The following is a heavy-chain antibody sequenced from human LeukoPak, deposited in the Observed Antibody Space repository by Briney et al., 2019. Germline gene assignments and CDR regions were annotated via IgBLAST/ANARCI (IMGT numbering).Heavy chain of an antibody. Sequence: PGGSLRLSCAASGFTFSNAWMSWVRQAPGKGREWVGRIKSKTDGCKTDYAAPVKGRFTISRDDSKHTLYLQMNSLKTEDTAVYYCTTWKNMIVVVTDAFDIWGQGTMVTVSS. CDR1: GFTFSNAW. CDR3: TTWKNMIVVVTDAFDI. CDR2: IKSKTDGCKT. J-gene: IGHJ3*02. V-gene: IGHV3-15*01. D-gene: IGHD3-22*01.